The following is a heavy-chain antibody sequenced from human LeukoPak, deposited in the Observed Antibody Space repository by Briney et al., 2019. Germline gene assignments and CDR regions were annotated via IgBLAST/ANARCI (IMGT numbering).Heavy chain of an antibody. CDR1: GFTFSSYW. J-gene: IGHJ4*02. V-gene: IGHV3-23*01. CDR3: AKAMDSSSSAIFDY. D-gene: IGHD6-6*01. CDR2: ISGSGGST. Sequence: GGSLRLSCAASGFTFSSYWMSWVRQAPGKGLEWVSAISGSGGSTYYADSVKGRFTISRDNSKNTLYLQMNSLRAEDTAVYYCAKAMDSSSSAIFDYWGQGTLVTVSS.